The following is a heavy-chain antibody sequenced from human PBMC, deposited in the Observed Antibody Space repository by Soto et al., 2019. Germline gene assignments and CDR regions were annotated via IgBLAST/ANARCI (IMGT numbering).Heavy chain of an antibody. CDR1: GFTFSSYD. Sequence: VQLVESGGGLVQPGGSLRLSCAASGFTFSSYDMHWVRQATGKGLEWVSAIGTAGDTYYPGSVKGRFTISRENAKNSLYLQMNSLRAEDTAVYYCARVLFEAPIAVAGTGWYFDLWGRGTLVTVSS. V-gene: IGHV3-13*01. CDR2: IGTAGDT. CDR3: ARVLFEAPIAVAGTGWYFDL. J-gene: IGHJ2*01. D-gene: IGHD6-19*01.